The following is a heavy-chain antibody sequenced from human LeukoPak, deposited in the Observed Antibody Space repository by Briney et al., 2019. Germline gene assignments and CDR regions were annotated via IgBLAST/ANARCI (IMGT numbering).Heavy chain of an antibody. CDR3: ARRAGAYSHPYDY. J-gene: IGHJ4*02. CDR1: GFTLSSYE. Sequence: GGSLRLSCVASGFTLSSYEMNWVRQAPGKGLEWVSYISSSGSTIYYADSVKGRFTVSRDNAKKSLYLQMNSLRAEDTAVYYCARRAGAYSHPYDYWGQGTLVTVSS. CDR2: ISSSGSTI. V-gene: IGHV3-48*03. D-gene: IGHD4/OR15-4a*01.